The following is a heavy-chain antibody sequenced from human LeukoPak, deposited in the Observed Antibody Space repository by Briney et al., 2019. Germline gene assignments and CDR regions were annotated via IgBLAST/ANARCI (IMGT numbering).Heavy chain of an antibody. CDR3: ARPRPNIVVVPAAPYYSYYGMDV. CDR2: INPSGGST. Sequence: ASVKVSCKASGYTFTSYYMHWVRQAPGQGLEWMGIINPSGGSTSYAQKFQGRVTMTRDTSTSTVYMDLSSLRSEDTAVYYCARPRPNIVVVPAAPYYSYYGMDVWGQGTTVTVSS. V-gene: IGHV1-46*01. CDR1: GYTFTSYY. D-gene: IGHD2-2*01. J-gene: IGHJ6*02.